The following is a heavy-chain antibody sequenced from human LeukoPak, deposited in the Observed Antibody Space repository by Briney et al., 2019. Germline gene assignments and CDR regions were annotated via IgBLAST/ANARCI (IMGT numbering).Heavy chain of an antibody. J-gene: IGHJ6*02. CDR2: ICGSGGST. CDR1: GFTFSSYA. D-gene: IGHD3-3*01. Sequence: GGSLRLSCAASGFTFSSYAMSWVRQAPGKGLEWVSAICGSGGSTYYADSVKGRFTISRDNTKNTLYLQMNSLRAEDTAVYYCAKERPDFWSGSQYYGMDVWGQGTTVTVSS. CDR3: AKERPDFWSGSQYYGMDV. V-gene: IGHV3-23*01.